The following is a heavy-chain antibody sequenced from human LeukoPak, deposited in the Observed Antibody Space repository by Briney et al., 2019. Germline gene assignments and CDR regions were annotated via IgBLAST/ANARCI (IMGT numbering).Heavy chain of an antibody. D-gene: IGHD3-22*01. CDR3: ARMHPNSSGYLYYFDY. Sequence: SVKVSCKASGGTFSSYAISWVRQAPGQGLEWMGGIVPIFGTANYAQKFQGRVTITADESTSTAYMELSSLRSEDTAVYYCARMHPNSSGYLYYFDYWGQGTLVTVSS. V-gene: IGHV1-69*13. CDR2: IVPIFGTA. CDR1: GGTFSSYA. J-gene: IGHJ4*02.